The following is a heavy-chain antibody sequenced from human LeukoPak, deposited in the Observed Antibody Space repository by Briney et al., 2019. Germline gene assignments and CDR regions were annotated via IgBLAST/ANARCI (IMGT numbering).Heavy chain of an antibody. CDR2: ISSSSSYI. D-gene: IGHD2-2*01. V-gene: IGHV3-21*01. Sequence: GGSLRLSCAASGFTFSSYSMNWVRQAPGKGLEWVSSISSSSSYIYYADSVKGRFTISRDNAKNSLYLQMNGLRAEDTAVYYCARDSGYCSSTSCFLGYYYYYMDVWGKGTTVTVSS. CDR1: GFTFSSYS. CDR3: ARDSGYCSSTSCFLGYYYYYMDV. J-gene: IGHJ6*03.